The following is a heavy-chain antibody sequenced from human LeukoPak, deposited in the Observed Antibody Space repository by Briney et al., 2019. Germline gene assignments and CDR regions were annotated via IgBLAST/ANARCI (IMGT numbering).Heavy chain of an antibody. CDR1: GGSISSYY. CDR3: ARTQEDGYSDY. Sequence: SETLSLTCTVSGGSISSYYWSWIRQPPGKGLEWIGYIYYSGSTNYNPSLKSRVTISVDTAKKQFSLKLSSVTAADTAVYYCARTQEDGYSDYWGQGTLVTVSS. J-gene: IGHJ4*02. V-gene: IGHV4-59*08. CDR2: IYYSGST.